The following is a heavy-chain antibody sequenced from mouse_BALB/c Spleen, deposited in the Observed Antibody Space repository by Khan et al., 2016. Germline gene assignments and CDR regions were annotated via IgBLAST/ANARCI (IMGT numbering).Heavy chain of an antibody. J-gene: IGHJ2*01. Sequence: EVQLQESGPGLVKPSQSLSLTCTVTGYSITSDYAWNWIRQFPGNKLEWMGYISYSGSTSYKPSLKSRISITRDTSKNQFFLQLNSVTTEDTATYYCARYYGSSLDYWRQGTTLTVSS. CDR1: GYSITSDYA. V-gene: IGHV3-2*02. CDR3: ARYYGSSLDY. D-gene: IGHD1-1*01. CDR2: ISYSGST.